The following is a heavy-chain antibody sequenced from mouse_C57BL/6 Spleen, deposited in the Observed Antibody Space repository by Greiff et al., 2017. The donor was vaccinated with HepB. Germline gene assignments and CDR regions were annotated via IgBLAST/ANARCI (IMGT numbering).Heavy chain of an antibody. CDR2: IYPSDSET. V-gene: IGHV1-61*01. D-gene: IGHD2-4*01. CDR3: ARSRDYDRYFDV. CDR1: GYTFTRYW. Sequence: VKQSCKASGYTFTRYWMDWVKQRPGQGLEWIGNIYPSDSETHYNQKFKDKATLTVDKSSSTAYMQLSSLTSEDSAVYYCARSRDYDRYFDVWGTGTTVTVSS. J-gene: IGHJ1*03.